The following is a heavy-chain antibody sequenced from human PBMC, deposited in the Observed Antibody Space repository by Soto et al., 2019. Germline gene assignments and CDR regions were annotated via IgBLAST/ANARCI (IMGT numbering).Heavy chain of an antibody. CDR1: GGSISSGGYS. CDR3: ARARSLPGYYGMDV. J-gene: IGHJ6*02. Sequence: TLSLTCAVSGGSISSGGYSWSWIRQPPGKGLEWIGYIYHSGSTYYNPSLKSRVTISVDRSKNQFSLKLSSVTAADTAVYYCARARSLPGYYGMDVWGQGTTVTVSS. V-gene: IGHV4-30-2*01. CDR2: IYHSGST. D-gene: IGHD3-16*01.